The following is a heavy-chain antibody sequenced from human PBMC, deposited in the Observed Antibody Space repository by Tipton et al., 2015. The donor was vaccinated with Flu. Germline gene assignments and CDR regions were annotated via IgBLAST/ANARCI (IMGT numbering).Heavy chain of an antibody. V-gene: IGHV4-39*01. D-gene: IGHD3-10*02. J-gene: IGHJ4*02. CDR1: GASISSSGYS. CDR2: IYYNGDI. CDR3: ARLSYDDVDLKNFYCDY. Sequence: GLVKPSETLSLTYTVSGASISSSGYSWGWLRQPPGNGLEWIGSIYYNGDIYYNPSLKSRVTISVDPSKNQFSLRLSSVTAADTAVYYYARLSYDDVDLKNFYCDYWGQGTLVTVSS.